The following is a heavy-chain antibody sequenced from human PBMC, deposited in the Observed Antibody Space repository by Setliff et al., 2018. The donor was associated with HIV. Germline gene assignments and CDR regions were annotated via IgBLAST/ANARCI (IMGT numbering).Heavy chain of an antibody. V-gene: IGHV1-8*02. Sequence: SVKVSCKASGYTFTTYDINWVRRATGQGLEWMGWMNPNSGNTGYAQKFQGRFTMTRNTSISTAYMELSSLRSDDTAVYYCARIPARAAAAYCSSTNCQGGFDQWGQGTPVTVSS. D-gene: IGHD2-2*01. J-gene: IGHJ4*02. CDR1: GYTFTTYD. CDR2: MNPNSGNT. CDR3: ARIPARAAAAYCSSTNCQGGFDQ.